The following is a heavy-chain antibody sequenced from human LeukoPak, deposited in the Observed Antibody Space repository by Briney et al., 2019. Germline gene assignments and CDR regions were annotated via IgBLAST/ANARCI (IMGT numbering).Heavy chain of an antibody. J-gene: IGHJ4*02. CDR1: GFTFDDYA. D-gene: IGHD3-22*01. CDR2: ISWKSGSI. CDR3: AKAGAYDSSGSFDY. Sequence: GRSLRLSCAASGFTFDDYAMHWVRQAPGKGLEWVSGISWKSGSIGYADSVKGRFTISRDNAKNSLYLQMNSLRAEDTALYYCAKAGAYDSSGSFDYWGQGTLVTVSS. V-gene: IGHV3-9*01.